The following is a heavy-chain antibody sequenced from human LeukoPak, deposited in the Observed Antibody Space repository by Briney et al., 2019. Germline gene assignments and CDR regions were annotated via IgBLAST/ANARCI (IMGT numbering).Heavy chain of an antibody. D-gene: IGHD2-15*01. Sequence: ASLKVSCKASRYTLIGYYMHCVRQAPGQGLERIGWINPNSGVTNYAQKFQGRVTMTRDTSISTAYMEQSRLRSDDTAVYYCASEFGYCSGGSCYSDPTEYFQHWGQGTLVTVSS. J-gene: IGHJ1*01. CDR3: ASEFGYCSGGSCYSDPTEYFQH. V-gene: IGHV1-2*02. CDR2: INPNSGVT. CDR1: RYTLIGYY.